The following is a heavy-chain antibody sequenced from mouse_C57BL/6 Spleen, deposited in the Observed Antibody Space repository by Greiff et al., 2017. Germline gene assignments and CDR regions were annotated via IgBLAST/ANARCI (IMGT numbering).Heavy chain of an antibody. CDR1: GYTFTSYW. Sequence: QVQLQQPGAELVRPGSSVKLSCKASGYTFTSYWMHWVKQRPIQGLEWIGNIDPSDSATHYNQKFKDKATLTVDKSSSTAYIQLSSLTSEDSAVYYYSRGGEGGFAYWGQGTLVTVSA. CDR3: SRGGEGGFAY. V-gene: IGHV1-52*01. J-gene: IGHJ3*01. CDR2: IDPSDSAT.